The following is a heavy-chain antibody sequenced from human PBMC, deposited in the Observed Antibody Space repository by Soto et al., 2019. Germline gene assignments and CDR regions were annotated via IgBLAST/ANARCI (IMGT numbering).Heavy chain of an antibody. CDR2: ISGSGGST. J-gene: IGHJ4*02. CDR1: GFTFSSYA. V-gene: IGHV3-23*01. CDR3: AKGGEGYNEVEYFDY. Sequence: GGSLRLSCAASGFTFSSYAMSWVRQAPGKGLEWVSAISGSGGSTYYADSVKGRFTISRDNSKNTLYLQMNSLRAEDTAVYYCAKGGEGYNEVEYFDYWGQGTLVTVSS. D-gene: IGHD5-12*01.